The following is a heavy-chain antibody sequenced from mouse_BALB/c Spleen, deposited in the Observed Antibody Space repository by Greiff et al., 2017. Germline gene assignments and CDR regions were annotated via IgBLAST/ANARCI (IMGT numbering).Heavy chain of an antibody. CDR3: AKVYGYDGGYAMDY. V-gene: IGHV14-3*02. Sequence: EVKLMESGAELVKPGASVKLSCTASGFNIKDTYMHWVKQRPEQGLEWIGRIDPANGNTKYDPKFQGKATITADTSSNTAYLQLSSLTSEDTAVYYCAKVYGYDGGYAMDYWGQGTSVTFSS. CDR2: IDPANGNT. CDR1: GFNIKDTY. D-gene: IGHD2-2*01. J-gene: IGHJ4*01.